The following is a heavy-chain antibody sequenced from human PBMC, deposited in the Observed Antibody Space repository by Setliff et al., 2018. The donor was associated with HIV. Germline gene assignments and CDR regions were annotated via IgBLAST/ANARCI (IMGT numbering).Heavy chain of an antibody. CDR3: ARDPRYYDRSGHYSWFYFDY. Sequence: LSLTCTVSGDSFSSNTNHWGWIRQPPGKGLEWIGNIFHSGTTYYNPSLKSRVTIAIDTSKNQFSLKLTSLTAADTAVYFCARDPRYYDRSGHYSWFYFDYWGQGTLVTVSS. D-gene: IGHD3-22*01. CDR2: IFHSGTT. J-gene: IGHJ4*02. V-gene: IGHV4-39*07. CDR1: GDSFSSNTNH.